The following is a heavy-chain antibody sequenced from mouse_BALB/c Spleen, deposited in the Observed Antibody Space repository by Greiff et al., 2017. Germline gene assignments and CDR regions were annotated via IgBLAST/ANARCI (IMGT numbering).Heavy chain of an antibody. CDR1: GFTFSSFG. D-gene: IGHD4-1*01. CDR3: ARDWDGFAY. CDR2: ISSGSSTI. Sequence: EVKVVESGGGLVQPGGSRKLSCAASGFTFSSFGMHWVRQAPEKGLEWVAYISSGSSTIYYADTVKGRFTISRDNPKNTLFLQMTSLRSEDTAMYYCARDWDGFAYWGQGTLVTVSA. V-gene: IGHV5-17*02. J-gene: IGHJ3*01.